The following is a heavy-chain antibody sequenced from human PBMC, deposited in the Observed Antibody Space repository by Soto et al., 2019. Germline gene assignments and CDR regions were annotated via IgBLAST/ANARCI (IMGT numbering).Heavy chain of an antibody. CDR1: CGSISSGDYN. V-gene: IGHV4-30-4*02. Sequence: SDTLSLTCTVSCGSISSGDYNWNLICQTHGKGMECVGYVGYSGSTNYNPSLKSRVTRVVDAYRSQFSLKLTSVTAADTAVYYCAAGTLGAVWTPLDDWGQGTLVTVS. J-gene: IGHJ4*02. CDR3: AAGTLGAVWTPLDD. D-gene: IGHD3-16*01. CDR2: VGYSGST.